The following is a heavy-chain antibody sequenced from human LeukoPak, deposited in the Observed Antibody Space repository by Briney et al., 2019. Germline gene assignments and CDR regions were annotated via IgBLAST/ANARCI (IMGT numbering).Heavy chain of an antibody. CDR2: IYYSGSI. Sequence: SETLSLTCTVSGGSISSGGYYWSWIRQHPGKGLEWIGYIYYSGSIYYNPSLKSRVTISVDTSKNQFSLKLSSVTAADTAVYYCARVMVYSSSSHFDYWGQGTLVTVSS. CDR1: GGSISSGGYY. J-gene: IGHJ4*02. V-gene: IGHV4-31*03. CDR3: ARVMVYSSSSHFDY. D-gene: IGHD6-6*01.